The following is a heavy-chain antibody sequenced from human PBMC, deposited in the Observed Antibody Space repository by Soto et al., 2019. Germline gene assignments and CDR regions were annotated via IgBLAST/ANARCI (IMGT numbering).Heavy chain of an antibody. D-gene: IGHD3-10*01. J-gene: IGHJ4*02. V-gene: IGHV4-39*01. Sequence: HLQLQESGPGLVRPSETLSLTCTVSGGSISSSSYYWGWIRQPPGKGLECIGRIYYSGSTYYNPSLKRRVTISVDTSKNQFSLKLSSVTAADTAVYYCATLWGQDWGQGTLVTVSS. CDR1: GGSISSSSYY. CDR3: ATLWGQD. CDR2: IYYSGST.